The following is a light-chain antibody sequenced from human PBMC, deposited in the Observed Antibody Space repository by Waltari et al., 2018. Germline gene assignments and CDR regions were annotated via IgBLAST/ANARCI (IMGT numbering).Light chain of an antibody. J-gene: IGLJ3*02. V-gene: IGLV1-44*01. Sequence: QSILTQPPSVSGTPGQRVTISCSGSNSNIGGNPVNWYQQLPGTAPKLLIYNDNQGPSGVPDRFSASKSGTSATLAITGLQSEDEADYYCAVWDDSLGGVFGGGTKLTVL. CDR2: NDN. CDR1: NSNIGGNP. CDR3: AVWDDSLGGV.